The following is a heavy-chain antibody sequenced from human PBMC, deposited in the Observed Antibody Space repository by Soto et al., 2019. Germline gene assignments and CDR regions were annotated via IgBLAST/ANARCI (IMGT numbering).Heavy chain of an antibody. J-gene: IGHJ6*02. CDR1: GGSLSNYG. Sequence: QVQLVQSGAEVKKPGSSVKVSCKASGGSLSNYGISWVRQAPGQGLEWMGAIIPVFGTPNYAQKFQDRVTITADESTTTVYMEVRSMTSEDTDVSYCARGDATKIVVTTYYAMDVWGQGTTVTVSS. CDR2: IIPVFGTP. CDR3: ARGDATKIVVTTYYAMDV. D-gene: IGHD3-22*01. V-gene: IGHV1-69*12.